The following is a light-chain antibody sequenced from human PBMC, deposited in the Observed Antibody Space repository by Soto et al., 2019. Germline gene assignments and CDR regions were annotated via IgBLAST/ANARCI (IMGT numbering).Light chain of an antibody. CDR2: KAS. CDR1: QTISSW. CDR3: QHYNSYST. Sequence: MQMTQSPSTLSSSLGDRVTITCRASQTISSWLAWYQQKPGKAPKLLIYKASSLESGVPSRFSVSGSGTEFPLTISSLQPDYFATYYCQHYNSYSTFGQGTRLEIK. V-gene: IGKV1-5*03. J-gene: IGKJ5*01.